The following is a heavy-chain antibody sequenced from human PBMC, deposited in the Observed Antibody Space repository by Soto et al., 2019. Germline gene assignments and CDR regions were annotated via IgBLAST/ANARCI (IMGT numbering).Heavy chain of an antibody. CDR1: GFTFSNAW. J-gene: IGHJ6*02. V-gene: IGHV3-15*07. D-gene: IGHD2-2*01. CDR2: IKRKTDGGTT. CDR3: TTEDCSSTSCYFYYYYGMDV. Sequence: EVQLVESGGGLVKPGGSLRLSCAASGFTFSNAWMNWVRQAPGKGLEWVGRIKRKTDGGTTDYAAPVKGRFTISRDDSKNTLYLQMNSLKTEDTAVYYCTTEDCSSTSCYFYYYYGMDVWGQGTTVTVSS.